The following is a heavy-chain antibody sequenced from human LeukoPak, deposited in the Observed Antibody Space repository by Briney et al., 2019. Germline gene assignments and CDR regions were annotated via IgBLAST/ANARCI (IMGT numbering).Heavy chain of an antibody. CDR2: IHYSGIT. Sequence: SQTLSLTCTVSGDSITSGGYYWSWIRQHPGEGLEWLGYIHYSGITYYNPSLRSRLTISLDTSERQFSLKLSSVTAADTAMYYCATQANFYASSGYLPRWGQGTLVTVSS. V-gene: IGHV4-31*03. D-gene: IGHD3-22*01. J-gene: IGHJ1*01. CDR3: ATQANFYASSGYLPR. CDR1: GDSITSGGYY.